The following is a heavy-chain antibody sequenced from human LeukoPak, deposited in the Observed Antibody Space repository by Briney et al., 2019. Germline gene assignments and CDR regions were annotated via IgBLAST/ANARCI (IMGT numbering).Heavy chain of an antibody. J-gene: IGHJ4*02. Sequence: ASVKVSCKASGDTFTGYYMHWVRHAPGQGLEWMGWINPNSGGTNYAQKFQGRVTKTRDTSISTAYMELSRLRSDDTAVYYCARDGGSYVFDYWGQGTLVTVSS. V-gene: IGHV1-2*02. CDR1: GDTFTGYY. CDR3: ARDGGSYVFDY. CDR2: INPNSGGT. D-gene: IGHD1-26*01.